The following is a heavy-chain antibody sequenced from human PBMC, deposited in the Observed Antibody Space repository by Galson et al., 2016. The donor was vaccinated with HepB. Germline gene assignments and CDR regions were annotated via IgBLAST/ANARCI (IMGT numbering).Heavy chain of an antibody. Sequence: VKVSCKASGYTFTSYAIHWVRQAPGQRLEWMAWINVGNGNTKYSQKFQGRVTITRDTSASTFYMELSSLRSEDTAVYYCARDALTGNDAFDIWGQGTMVTVSS. CDR1: GYTFTSYA. CDR2: INVGNGNT. CDR3: ARDALTGNDAFDI. J-gene: IGHJ3*02. D-gene: IGHD2-8*02. V-gene: IGHV1-3*01.